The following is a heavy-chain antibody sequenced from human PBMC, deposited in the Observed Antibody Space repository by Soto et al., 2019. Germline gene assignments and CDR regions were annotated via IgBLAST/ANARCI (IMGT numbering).Heavy chain of an antibody. CDR2: IYYSGST. J-gene: IGHJ6*03. CDR3: ARSVVVPAATFYYYYMDV. Sequence: SETLSLTCTVSGGSISSGGYYWSWIRQHPGKGLEWIGYIYYSGSTYYNPSLKSRVTISVDTSKNQFSLKLTSVTAADTALYFCARSVVVPAATFYYYYMDVWGRGTTVTVSS. D-gene: IGHD2-2*01. V-gene: IGHV4-31*03. CDR1: GGSISSGGYY.